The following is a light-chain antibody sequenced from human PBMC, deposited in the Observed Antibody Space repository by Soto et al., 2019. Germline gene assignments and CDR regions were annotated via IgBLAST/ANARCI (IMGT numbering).Light chain of an antibody. CDR3: SSYTSSSPVV. CDR1: SSDVGGYNY. Sequence: QSVLTQPASVSGSPGQSITISCTGTSSDVGGYNYVSWYQQHPGKAPKLMIYDVSNRPSGVSNRFSGSKSGNTASLTISGLQAEDEAHYYCSSYTSSSPVVFGGGTKVTVL. CDR2: DVS. V-gene: IGLV2-14*01. J-gene: IGLJ2*01.